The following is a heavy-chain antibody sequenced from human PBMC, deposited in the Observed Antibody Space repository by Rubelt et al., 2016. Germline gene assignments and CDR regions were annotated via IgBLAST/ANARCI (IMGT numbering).Heavy chain of an antibody. CDR3: AWLVGGTPTPRDFGD. CDR1: GFTFTNYW. Sequence: KPGESLKISCKGSGFTFTNYWIGWVRQMPGKGLEWMGIIYPGDSDTRYSPSFQGQVTISADKSISTAYLQWISLKASDTAMYYCAWLVGGTPTPRDFGDRGQRTLVTVS. D-gene: IGHD1-1*01. J-gene: IGHJ4*02. CDR2: IYPGDSDT. V-gene: IGHV5-51*03.